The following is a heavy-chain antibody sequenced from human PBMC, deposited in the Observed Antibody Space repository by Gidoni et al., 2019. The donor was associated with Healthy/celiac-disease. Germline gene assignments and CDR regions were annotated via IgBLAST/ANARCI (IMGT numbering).Heavy chain of an antibody. D-gene: IGHD3-22*01. CDR3: AKAAYDPYYYDSSGLGRGYYFDY. CDR2: ISYDGSNK. J-gene: IGHJ4*02. V-gene: IGHV3-30*18. CDR1: GFTFSSSG. Sequence: QVQLVESGGGVVQPGRSLRLSCAAPGFTFSSSGMHWVRQAPGKGLEWVAVISYDGSNKYYADSVKGRFTISRDNSKNTLYLQMNSLRAEDTAVYYCAKAAYDPYYYDSSGLGRGYYFDYWGQGTLVTVSS.